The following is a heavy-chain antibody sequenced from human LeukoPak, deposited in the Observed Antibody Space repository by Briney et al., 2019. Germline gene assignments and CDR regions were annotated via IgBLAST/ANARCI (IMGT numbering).Heavy chain of an antibody. CDR2: ISPNSGGI. CDR1: GYPFTGYY. J-gene: IGHJ3*02. V-gene: IGHV1-2*02. Sequence: ASVKVSCKASGYPFTGYYLHWVRQAPGQGLEWMGWISPNSGGINYAQKFQGRVTMTRDTSISTAYMELSRLRSDDTAVYYCARVVQLDGWGVDAFDIWGQGTMVTVSS. D-gene: IGHD6-13*01. CDR3: ARVVQLDGWGVDAFDI.